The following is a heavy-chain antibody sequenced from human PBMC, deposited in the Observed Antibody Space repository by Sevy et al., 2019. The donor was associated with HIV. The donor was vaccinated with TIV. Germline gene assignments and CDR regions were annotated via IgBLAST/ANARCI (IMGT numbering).Heavy chain of an antibody. Sequence: GGSLRLSCTASGFTFGDYAMSWFRQAPGKGLEWVGFIRSKAYGGTTEYAASVKGRFTISRDDSKSIAYLQMNSLKTEDTAVYYCSRARDSSGYYYDWFDPWGQGTLVTVSS. J-gene: IGHJ5*02. V-gene: IGHV3-49*03. CDR2: IRSKAYGGTT. D-gene: IGHD3-22*01. CDR3: SRARDSSGYYYDWFDP. CDR1: GFTFGDYA.